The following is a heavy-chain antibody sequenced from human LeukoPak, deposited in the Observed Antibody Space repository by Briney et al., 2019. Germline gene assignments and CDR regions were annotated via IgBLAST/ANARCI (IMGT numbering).Heavy chain of an antibody. V-gene: IGHV3-66*01. J-gene: IGHJ3*02. CDR1: GFTVSNKY. D-gene: IGHD2-15*01. CDR3: ARDPDCSGGNCHPNDAIDI. CDR2: IYSGGST. Sequence: GGSLRLSCAASGFTVSNKYMSWVRQAPGKGLEWVSVIYSGGSTYYADSVKGRFTISRDNSKNTLYLQMNSLRVEDTAVYYCARDPDCSGGNCHPNDAIDIWGQGTMVTVSS.